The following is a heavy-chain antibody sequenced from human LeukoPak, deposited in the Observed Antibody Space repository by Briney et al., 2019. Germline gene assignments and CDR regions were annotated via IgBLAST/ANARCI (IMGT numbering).Heavy chain of an antibody. V-gene: IGHV4-31*03. CDR3: ASYLWSGYYTYYFDY. CDR1: GGSISSVNYY. D-gene: IGHD3-3*01. CDR2: IYYSGST. J-gene: IGHJ4*02. Sequence: PSQTLSLTCTVSGGSISSVNYYWSWIRQHPGKGLEWIGYIYYSGSTYYNPSLQSRVTMDTSKNQFSLKLSSVTAADTAVYYCASYLWSGYYTYYFDYWGQGILVTVSS.